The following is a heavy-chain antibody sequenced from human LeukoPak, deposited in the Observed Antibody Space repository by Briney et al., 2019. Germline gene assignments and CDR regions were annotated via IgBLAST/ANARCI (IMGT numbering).Heavy chain of an antibody. V-gene: IGHV4-59*08. D-gene: IGHD3-22*01. CDR2: IYYSGST. CDR1: GGSISSYY. Sequence: SETLSLTCTVSGGSISSYYWSWIRQPPGKGLEWIGYIYYSGSTNYNPSLKSRVTISVDTSKNQFSLQLSSVTAADTAVYYCARSDISTVDYWGQGTLVTVSS. CDR3: ARSDISTVDY. J-gene: IGHJ4*02.